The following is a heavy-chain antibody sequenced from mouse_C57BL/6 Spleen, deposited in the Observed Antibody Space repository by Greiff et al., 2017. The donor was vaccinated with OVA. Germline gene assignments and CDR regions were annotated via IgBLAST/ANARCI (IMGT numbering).Heavy chain of an antibody. CDR1: GYTFTSYW. CDR2: IDPSDSYT. Sequence: QVHVKQPGAELVMPGASVKLSCKASGYTFTSYWMHWVKQRPGQGLEWIGEIDPSDSYTNYNQKFKGKSTLTVDKSSSTAYMQLSSLTSEDSAVYYCARVTYGSSYNWGQGTTLTVSS. J-gene: IGHJ2*01. D-gene: IGHD1-1*01. CDR3: ARVTYGSSYN. V-gene: IGHV1-69*01.